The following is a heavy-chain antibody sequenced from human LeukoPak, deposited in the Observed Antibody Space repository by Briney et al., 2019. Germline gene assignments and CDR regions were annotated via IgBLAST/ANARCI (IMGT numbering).Heavy chain of an antibody. Sequence: PSETLSLTCTVSGGSISGTSYYWAWIRPPPGKGLEWIGTISYTGSTSYNPSLKSRFTISADTSRNQFSLKLTSVTAADTAVFYCARHRDHYGSGYHFDYWGQGTLVTVSS. CDR1: GGSISGTSYY. J-gene: IGHJ4*02. CDR2: ISYTGST. V-gene: IGHV4-39*01. CDR3: ARHRDHYGSGYHFDY. D-gene: IGHD3-10*01.